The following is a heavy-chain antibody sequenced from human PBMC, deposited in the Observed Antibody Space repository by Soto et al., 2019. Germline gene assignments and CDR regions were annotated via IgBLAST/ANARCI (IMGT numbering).Heavy chain of an antibody. V-gene: IGHV3-7*05. D-gene: IGHD2-2*01. CDR1: GFTFSSYW. J-gene: IGHJ3*02. CDR3: ARDALVLYCSRTSCPPGAFDI. Sequence: GGSLILSCAASGFTFSSYWMSWVRQAPGKGLEWVANIKQDGSEKYYVDSVKGRFTISRDNAKNSLYLQMNSLRAEDTAVYYCARDALVLYCSRTSCPPGAFDIWGQGTMVTVSS. CDR2: IKQDGSEK.